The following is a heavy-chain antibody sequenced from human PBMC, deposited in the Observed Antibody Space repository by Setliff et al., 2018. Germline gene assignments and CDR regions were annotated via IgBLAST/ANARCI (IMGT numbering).Heavy chain of an antibody. V-gene: IGHV4-34*01. CDR1: GGSFSGYY. D-gene: IGHD3-22*01. J-gene: IGHJ4*02. Sequence: SETLSLTCAVYGGSFSGYYWSWIRQPPGKGLEWIGEINHSGSTNYNPSLKSRVTISVDTSKNQFSLKLSSVTAADTAVCYCARGPVMIVATGYFDYWGQGTLVTVSS. CDR2: INHSGST. CDR3: ARGPVMIVATGYFDY.